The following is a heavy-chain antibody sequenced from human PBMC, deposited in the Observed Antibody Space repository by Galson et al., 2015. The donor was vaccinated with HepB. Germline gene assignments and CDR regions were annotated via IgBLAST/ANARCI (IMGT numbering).Heavy chain of an antibody. Sequence: SLRLSCAASGFTFSSHGMHWVRQAPGKGLEWVAVVWYDGGNEYYADSVKGRFTISRDNSKNTLYLQMKSLRGEDTAVYYCARAFPAMVLVGNFYYHMDVWGQGTTVTVSS. CDR2: VWYDGGNE. CDR1: GFTFSSHG. CDR3: ARAFPAMVLVGNFYYHMDV. V-gene: IGHV3-33*01. J-gene: IGHJ6*02. D-gene: IGHD5-18*01.